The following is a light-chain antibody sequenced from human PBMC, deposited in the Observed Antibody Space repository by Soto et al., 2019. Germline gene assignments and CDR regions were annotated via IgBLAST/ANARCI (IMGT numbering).Light chain of an antibody. CDR2: GAS. CDR1: ESLSTY. CDR3: QSYNDWPFT. V-gene: IGKV3-15*01. Sequence: EIVMTQSPATLSVSPGERVTLSRRASESLSTYLAWYQQKPGQAPRLLIYGASTKATGIPARFSGSGSATDFTLTISSLQSEDFAVYYCQSYNDWPFTFGQGTKLEI. J-gene: IGKJ2*01.